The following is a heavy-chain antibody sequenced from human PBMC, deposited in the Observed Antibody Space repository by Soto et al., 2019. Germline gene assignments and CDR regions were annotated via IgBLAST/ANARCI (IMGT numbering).Heavy chain of an antibody. D-gene: IGHD2-15*01. CDR2: IYYSGST. Sequence: QLQLQESGPGLVKPSETLSLTCTVSGGSISSSSYYWGWIRQPPGKGLEWIGSIYYSGSTYYNPSLKSRVTISVDTSKNQFSLKLSSVTAADTAVYYCARLRRYCSGGSCFVWWFDPWGQGTLVTVSS. CDR3: ARLRRYCSGGSCFVWWFDP. V-gene: IGHV4-39*01. CDR1: GGSISSSSYY. J-gene: IGHJ5*02.